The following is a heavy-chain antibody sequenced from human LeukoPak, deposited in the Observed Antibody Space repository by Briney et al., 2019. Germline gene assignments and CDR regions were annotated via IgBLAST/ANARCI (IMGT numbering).Heavy chain of an antibody. CDR1: GYTFTSYA. CDR3: ARVDSGYYGSGEFNN. CDR2: INTNTGNP. D-gene: IGHD3-10*01. V-gene: IGHV7-4-1*02. Sequence: GASVKVSCKASGYTFTSYAINWVRQAPGQGLEWMGWINTNTGNPTYAQGFTGRFVFSLDTSVSTAYLQISSLKAEDTAVYYCARVDSGYYGSGEFNNWGQGTLVTVSS. J-gene: IGHJ4*02.